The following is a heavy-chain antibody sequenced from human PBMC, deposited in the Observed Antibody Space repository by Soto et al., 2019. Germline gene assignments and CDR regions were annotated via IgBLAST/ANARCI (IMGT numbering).Heavy chain of an antibody. J-gene: IGHJ4*02. V-gene: IGHV4-31*03. CDR1: SGSISSGGYY. CDR3: ARVTVEMATFDY. D-gene: IGHD4-4*01. CDR2: IYYSGST. Sequence: KPSETLSLTCTVSSGSISSGGYYWSWIRQHPGKGLEWIGYIYYSGSTYYNPSLKSRVTISVDTSKNQFSLKLSSVTAADTAVYYCARVTVEMATFDYWGQGTLVTVSS.